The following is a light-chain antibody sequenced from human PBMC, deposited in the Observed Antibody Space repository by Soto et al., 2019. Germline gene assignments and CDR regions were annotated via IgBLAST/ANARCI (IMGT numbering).Light chain of an antibody. Sequence: DIQMTQSPSAMSASVGDRVTITCRASQGISNYLAWFQQKPGKVPKLLIYSASTLQSGVPSRFSGSGSGTDFTLTITSLQPEDVATYYCQKYDSAPRTFGQGTKVDIK. V-gene: IGKV1-27*01. CDR2: SAS. J-gene: IGKJ1*01. CDR1: QGISNY. CDR3: QKYDSAPRT.